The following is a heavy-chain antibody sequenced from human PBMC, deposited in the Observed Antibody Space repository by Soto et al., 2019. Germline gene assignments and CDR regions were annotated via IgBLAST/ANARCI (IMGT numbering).Heavy chain of an antibody. CDR1: GFTSSSYA. Sequence: GGSLRLSCAASGFTSSSYAMSWVRQAPGKGLEWVSAISGSGGSTYYADSVKGRFTISRDNSKNTLYLQMNSLRAEDTAVYYCAKAPNMIVVVKCAFDIWGQGTMVTVSS. J-gene: IGHJ3*02. D-gene: IGHD3-22*01. CDR2: ISGSGGST. V-gene: IGHV3-23*01. CDR3: AKAPNMIVVVKCAFDI.